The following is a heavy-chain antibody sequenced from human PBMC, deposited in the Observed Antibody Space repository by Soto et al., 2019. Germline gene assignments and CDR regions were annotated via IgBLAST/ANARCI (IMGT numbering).Heavy chain of an antibody. CDR1: GYSFTSYW. CDR2: IDPSDSYT. V-gene: IGHV5-10-1*01. Sequence: PGESLKISCKGSGYSFTSYWISWVRQMPGKGLEWMGRIDPSDSYTNYSPSFQGHVTIPADKSISTAYLQWSSLKASDTAMYYCARSDIVATTLFDYWGQGTLVTVSS. D-gene: IGHD5-12*01. J-gene: IGHJ4*02. CDR3: ARSDIVATTLFDY.